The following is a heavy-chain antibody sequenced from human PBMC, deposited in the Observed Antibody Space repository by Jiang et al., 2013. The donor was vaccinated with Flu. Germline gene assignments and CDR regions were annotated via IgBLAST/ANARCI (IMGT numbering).Heavy chain of an antibody. D-gene: IGHD1-26*01. V-gene: IGHV4-59*01. CDR2: IYYNGNT. J-gene: IGHJ5*02. CDR3: AREVGGSYGLSWFDP. Sequence: LLKPSETLSLTCTVSGGSISSDYWNWIRQPPGKGLEWIGYIYYNGNTNYNPSLKSRLTISLGTSKNQFSLKLSFVTAADTAVYYCAREVGGSYGLSWFDPWGQGTLVTVSS. CDR1: GGSISSDY.